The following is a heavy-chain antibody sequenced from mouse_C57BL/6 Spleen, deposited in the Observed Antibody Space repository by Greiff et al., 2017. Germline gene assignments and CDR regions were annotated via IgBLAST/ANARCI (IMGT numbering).Heavy chain of an antibody. D-gene: IGHD2-3*01. CDR2: IDPNSGGT. CDR3: ARGIYDGFYYFDY. CDR1: GYTFTSYW. V-gene: IGHV1-72*01. J-gene: IGHJ2*01. Sequence: QVHVKQSGAELVKPGASVKLSCKASGYTFTSYWMHWVKQRPGRGLEWIGRIDPNSGGTKYNEKFKSKATLTVDKPSSTAYMQLSSLTSEDSAVYYCARGIYDGFYYFDYWGQGTTLTVSS.